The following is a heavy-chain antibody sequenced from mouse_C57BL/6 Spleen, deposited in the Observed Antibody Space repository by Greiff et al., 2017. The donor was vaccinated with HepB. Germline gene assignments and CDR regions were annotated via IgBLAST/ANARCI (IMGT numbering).Heavy chain of an antibody. CDR2: IYPSSGST. J-gene: IGHJ3*01. Sequence: VQLQQSGAELVKPGASVKLSCKASGYTFTSYWMHWVKQRPGQGLEWIGMIYPSSGSTKYNEKFKSKATLTVDKSSSTAYMQLSSMTSEDSAVYCCARTGDDDYAGGTWFAYWGQGTLVTVSA. V-gene: IGHV1-64*01. CDR1: GYTFTSYW. D-gene: IGHD2-4*01. CDR3: ARTGDDDYAGGTWFAY.